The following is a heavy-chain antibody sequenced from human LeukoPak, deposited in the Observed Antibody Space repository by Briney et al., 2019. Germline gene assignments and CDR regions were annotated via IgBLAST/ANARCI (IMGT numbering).Heavy chain of an antibody. CDR2: IYTSGPT. CDR1: GGSFSGYY. J-gene: IGHJ4*02. CDR3: ARGDTKRYFDY. V-gene: IGHV4-4*09. Sequence: SSETLSLTCAVYGGSFSGYYWSWIRQPPGKGLEWIGYIYTSGPTNYNPSLKSRVTISVDTSKNQFSLKLSSVTAADTAVYSCARGDTKRYFDYWGQGTLVTVSS.